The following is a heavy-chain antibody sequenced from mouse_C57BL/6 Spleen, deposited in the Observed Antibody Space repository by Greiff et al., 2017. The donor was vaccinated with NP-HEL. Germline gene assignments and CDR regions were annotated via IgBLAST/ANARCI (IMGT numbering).Heavy chain of an antibody. CDR3: ASSPDGYYAFDY. CDR2: INPSSGYT. J-gene: IGHJ2*01. D-gene: IGHD2-3*01. V-gene: IGHV1-4*01. Sequence: QVQLQQSGAELARPGASVKMSCKASGYTFTSYTMHWVKQRPGQGLEWIGYINPSSGYTKYNQKFKDKATLTADKSSSTAYMQLSSLTSEDSAVYYCASSPDGYYAFDYWGQGTTLTVAS. CDR1: GYTFTSYT.